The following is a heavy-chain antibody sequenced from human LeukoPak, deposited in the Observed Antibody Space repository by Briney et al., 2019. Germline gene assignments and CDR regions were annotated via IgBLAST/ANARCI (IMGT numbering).Heavy chain of an antibody. CDR1: GGSISNYY. Sequence: SETLSLTCTVSGGSISNYYWSWIRQPPGKGLEWIGYIYYSGSTNYNPSLKSRVTISVDTSKNQFSLKLSSVTAADTAVYYCASLTYYYDISRRSEYFQHWGQGTLVTVSS. J-gene: IGHJ1*01. D-gene: IGHD3-22*01. V-gene: IGHV4-59*01. CDR2: IYYSGST. CDR3: ASLTYYYDISRRSEYFQH.